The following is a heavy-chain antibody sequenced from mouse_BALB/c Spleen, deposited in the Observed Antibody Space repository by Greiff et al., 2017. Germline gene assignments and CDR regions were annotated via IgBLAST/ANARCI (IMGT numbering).Heavy chain of an antibody. J-gene: IGHJ2*01. CDR3: ARSGGNYYFDY. V-gene: IGHV1-87*01. CDR2: IYPGDGDT. D-gene: IGHD2-1*01. Sequence: QVQLQQSGAELARPGASVKLSCKASGYTFTSYWMQWVKQRPGQGLEWIGAIYPGDGDTRYTQKFKGKATLTADKSSSTAYMQLSSLASEDSAVYYCARSGGNYYFDYWGQGTTLTVSS. CDR1: GYTFTSYW.